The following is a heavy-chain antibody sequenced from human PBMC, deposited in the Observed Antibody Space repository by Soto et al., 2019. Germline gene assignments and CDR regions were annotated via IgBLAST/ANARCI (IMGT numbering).Heavy chain of an antibody. J-gene: IGHJ6*01. CDR2: IYYSGST. CDR3: ARVPGFGVHGYYYDVMDV. D-gene: IGHD3-3*01. CDR1: AGSISTGGYY. V-gene: IGHV4-31*02. Sequence: TRSVRWTVSAGSISTGGYYVSWIRQHPGKGLEWIGYIYYSGSTYYNPSLKSRVTISVDTSKNQFSLKLSSVTAADTAVYYCARVPGFGVHGYYYDVMDVWAQRTTVTVSA.